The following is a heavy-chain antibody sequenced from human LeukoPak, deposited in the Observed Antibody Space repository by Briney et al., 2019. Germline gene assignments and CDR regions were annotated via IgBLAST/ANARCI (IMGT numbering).Heavy chain of an antibody. CDR3: AKVKQWLVYYFDY. D-gene: IGHD6-19*01. CDR2: ISYDGSNK. CDR1: GFTFSSYG. J-gene: IGHJ4*02. Sequence: QSGGSLRLSCAASGFTFSSYGMHWVRQAPGKGLEWVAVISYDGSNKYYADSVKGRFTISRDNSKNTLYLQMNSLRAEDTAVYYCAKVKQWLVYYFDYWGQGTLVTVSS. V-gene: IGHV3-30*18.